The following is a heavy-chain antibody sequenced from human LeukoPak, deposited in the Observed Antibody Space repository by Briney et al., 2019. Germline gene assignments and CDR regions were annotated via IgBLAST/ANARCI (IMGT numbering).Heavy chain of an antibody. CDR3: ASAFVYYYGMDV. V-gene: IGHV1-2*02. Sequence: ASVKVSCKASGYTFTGYYMHWVRQAPGRGLEWMGWINPNSGGTNYAQKFQGRVSMTRDTSISTAYMELSRLRSDDTAVYYCASAFVYYYGMDVWGQGTTVTVSS. CDR2: INPNSGGT. J-gene: IGHJ6*02. CDR1: GYTFTGYY.